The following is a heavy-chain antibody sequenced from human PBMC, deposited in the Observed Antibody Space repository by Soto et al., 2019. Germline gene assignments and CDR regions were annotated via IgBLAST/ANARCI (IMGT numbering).Heavy chain of an antibody. J-gene: IGHJ4*02. CDR2: ISSSSSTI. CDR3: ARDSYYYDSSGLGGFDY. V-gene: IGHV3-48*02. CDR1: GFTFSSYS. Sequence: EVQLVESGGGLVQPGESLRLSCAASGFTFSSYSMNWVRQAPGKGLEWVSYISSSSSTIYYADSVKGRFTISRDNAKNSLYLQMNSLRDEDTAVYYCARDSYYYDSSGLGGFDYWGQGTLVSVSS. D-gene: IGHD3-22*01.